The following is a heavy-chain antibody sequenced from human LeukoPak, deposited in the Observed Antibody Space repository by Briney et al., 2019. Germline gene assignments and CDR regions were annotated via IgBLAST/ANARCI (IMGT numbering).Heavy chain of an antibody. D-gene: IGHD6-19*01. CDR1: SYTFTRYG. CDR3: ASSTYSSGWYELDY. Sequence: GASVKVSCKASSYTFTRYGISWVRQAPGQGLEWMGWINPNSGGTNYAQKFQGRVTMTRDTSISTAYMELSRLRSDDTAVYYCASSTYSSGWYELDYWGQGTLVTVSS. J-gene: IGHJ4*02. CDR2: INPNSGGT. V-gene: IGHV1-2*02.